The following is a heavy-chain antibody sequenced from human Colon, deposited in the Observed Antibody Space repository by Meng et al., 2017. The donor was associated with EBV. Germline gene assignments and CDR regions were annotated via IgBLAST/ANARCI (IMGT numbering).Heavy chain of an antibody. J-gene: IGHJ4*02. Sequence: QVQLQQWGAGLWKPSXXLSLSCAVYGGSFRGYYWTWIRQPPGKGLEWVAEINYSGNTNYSPSLKSRVTISIDTSKNQFSLKLSSVTAADTAIYYCARRLAALDYWGQGTLVTVSS. D-gene: IGHD6-19*01. CDR2: INYSGNT. CDR1: GGSFRGYY. CDR3: ARRLAALDY. V-gene: IGHV4-34*01.